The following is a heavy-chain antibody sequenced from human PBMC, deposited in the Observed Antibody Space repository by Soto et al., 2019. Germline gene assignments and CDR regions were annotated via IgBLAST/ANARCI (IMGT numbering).Heavy chain of an antibody. CDR3: ARDYSTIVELYYYYYGMDV. Sequence: GGSLRLSCAASGFTFSSYGMHWVRQAPGKGLEWVAVIWYDVSNKYYADSVKGRFTISRDNSKNTLYLQMNSLRAEDTAVYYCARDYSTIVELYYYYYGMDVWGQGTTVTVSS. J-gene: IGHJ6*02. D-gene: IGHD3-22*01. CDR2: IWYDVSNK. CDR1: GFTFSSYG. V-gene: IGHV3-33*01.